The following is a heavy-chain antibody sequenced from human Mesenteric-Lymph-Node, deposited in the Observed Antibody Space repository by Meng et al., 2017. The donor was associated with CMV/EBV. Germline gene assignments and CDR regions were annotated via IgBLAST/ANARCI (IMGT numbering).Heavy chain of an antibody. D-gene: IGHD3-10*01. J-gene: IGHJ6*02. V-gene: IGHV3-48*03. CDR3: ARGPGVRGVGLYYGMDV. Sequence: GGSLRLSCAASGFTFSGYEMNWVRQAPGKGLEWVSYISSRGSTVYYADSVKGRFTISRDNAKNSLYLQMNSLRVEDTAVYYCARGPGVRGVGLYYGMDVWGQGTTVTVSS. CDR2: ISSRGSTV. CDR1: GFTFSGYE.